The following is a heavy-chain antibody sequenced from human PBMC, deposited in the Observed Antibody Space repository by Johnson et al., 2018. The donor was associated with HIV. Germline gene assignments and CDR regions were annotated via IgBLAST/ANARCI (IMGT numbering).Heavy chain of an antibody. CDR3: AKDLRSSSWPPGAFDI. CDR1: GFTFSSYG. Sequence: QEQLVESGGGLVKPGGSLRVSCAASGFTFSSYGMHWVRQAPGKGLEWVAVISYDGSNKYYPGSVQGRFTISRENAKNSLYLQMNSLRAEDTALYYCAKDLRSSSWPPGAFDIWGQGTMVTVSS. CDR2: ISYDGSNK. D-gene: IGHD6-13*01. V-gene: IGHV3-30*18. J-gene: IGHJ3*02.